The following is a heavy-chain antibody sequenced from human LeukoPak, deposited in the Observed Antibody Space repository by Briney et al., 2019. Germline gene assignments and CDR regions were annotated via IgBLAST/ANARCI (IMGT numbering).Heavy chain of an antibody. D-gene: IGHD1-26*01. CDR3: AKARLNSGSYLIVDY. Sequence: GGSLRLSCAASGFTFSRYAMSWVRQAQGKGLEWVSAISGSGGSTYYADSVKGRFTISRDNSKNTLYLQMNSLRAEDTAVYYCAKARLNSGSYLIVDYWGQGTLVTVSS. V-gene: IGHV3-23*01. J-gene: IGHJ4*02. CDR1: GFTFSRYA. CDR2: ISGSGGST.